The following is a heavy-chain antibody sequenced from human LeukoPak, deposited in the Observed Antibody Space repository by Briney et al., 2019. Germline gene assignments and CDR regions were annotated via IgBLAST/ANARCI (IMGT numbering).Heavy chain of an antibody. V-gene: IGHV1-46*01. Sequence: ASVKVSCKASGYTFTSYYIHWVRQAPGQGLEWMGIINPSGGSTNYAQKFQGRVTITADKSTSTSYMELSSLRSEDTAVYYCARSSVVTAMVHLDYWGQGTLVTVSS. CDR3: ARSSVVTAMVHLDY. CDR2: INPSGGST. D-gene: IGHD2-21*02. CDR1: GYTFTSYY. J-gene: IGHJ4*02.